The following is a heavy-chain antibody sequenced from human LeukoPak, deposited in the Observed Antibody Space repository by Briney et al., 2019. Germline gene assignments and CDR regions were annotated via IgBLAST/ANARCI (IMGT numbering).Heavy chain of an antibody. J-gene: IGHJ4*02. V-gene: IGHV3-23*01. CDR1: GFSLSSYA. CDR2: TSSSDAGK. Sequence: GGSLRLSCTVSGFSLSSYAMSWVRRAPGKGLEWVSATSSSDAGKYYADSVRGRFTISRDNSRNTMYLQMNSLRAEDAAVYYCAKDRSIGTYYTFDHWGQGTLVTVSS. CDR3: AKDRSIGTYYTFDH. D-gene: IGHD1-26*01.